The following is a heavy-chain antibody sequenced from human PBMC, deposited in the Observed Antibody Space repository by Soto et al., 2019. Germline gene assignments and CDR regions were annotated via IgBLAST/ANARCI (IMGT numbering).Heavy chain of an antibody. CDR1: GYTFTSYG. CDR2: ISAYNGNT. D-gene: IGHD3-3*01. V-gene: IGHV1-18*01. CDR3: ARNYDSWSGSGPFDY. J-gene: IGHJ4*02. Sequence: ASVKVSCKASGYTFTSYGISWVRQAPGQGLEWMGWISAYNGNTNYAQKLQGRVTMTTDTSTSTAYMELRSLRSDDTAVYYCARNYDSWSGSGPFDYWGQGTLVTVSS.